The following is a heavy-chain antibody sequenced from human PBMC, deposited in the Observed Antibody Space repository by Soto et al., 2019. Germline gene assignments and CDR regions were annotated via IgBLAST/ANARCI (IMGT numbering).Heavy chain of an antibody. CDR1: GFTFSSYG. D-gene: IGHD3-16*02. CDR2: IWYDGSNK. J-gene: IGHJ4*02. CDR3: XXXXXXXXXXGVIGAFDY. V-gene: IGHV3-33*01. Sequence: QVQLVESGGGVVQPGRSLRLSCAASGFTFSSYGMHWVRQAPGKGLEWVAVIWYDGSNKYYADSVKGRFTISRDNSKNTLYLQXXXXXXXXXXXXXXXXXXXXXXXXGVIGAFDYWGQGTLVTVSS.